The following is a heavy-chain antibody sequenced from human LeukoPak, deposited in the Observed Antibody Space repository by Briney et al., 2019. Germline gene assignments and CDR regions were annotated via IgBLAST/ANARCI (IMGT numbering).Heavy chain of an antibody. CDR2: ITGNDGST. J-gene: IGHJ4*02. CDR3: AKDAVAPGSGGDYFDY. CDR1: GFTFSSNA. D-gene: IGHD3-10*01. Sequence: PGGSLRFSCVASGFTFSSNAMSWVRQAPGKGLEWVSVITGNDGSTYYADSVKGRFTISRDNSKNTLSLQMDSLRAEDTAVYYCAKDAVAPGSGGDYFDYWGQGTLVTVSS. V-gene: IGHV3-23*01.